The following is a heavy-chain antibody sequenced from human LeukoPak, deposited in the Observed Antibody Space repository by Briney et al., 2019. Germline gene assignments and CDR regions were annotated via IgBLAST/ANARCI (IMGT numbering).Heavy chain of an antibody. V-gene: IGHV4-34*01. CDR2: INHSGST. D-gene: IGHD3-22*01. Sequence: PSETLSLTCAVYGGSFSGYYWSWIRQPPGKGLEWIGEINHSGSTNYNPSLKSRVTISVDTSKNQFSLKLSSVTAADTAVYYCARNYYDSSPAFGDYYYMDVWGKGTTVTVSS. CDR1: GGSFSGYY. CDR3: ARNYYDSSPAFGDYYYMDV. J-gene: IGHJ6*03.